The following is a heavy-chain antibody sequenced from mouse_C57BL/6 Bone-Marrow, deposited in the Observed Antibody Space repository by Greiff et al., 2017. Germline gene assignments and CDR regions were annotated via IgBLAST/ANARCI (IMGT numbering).Heavy chain of an antibody. J-gene: IGHJ4*01. CDR3: AQTSGSGAMDY. D-gene: IGHD1-1*01. Sequence: EVQLVESGPGLVKPSQTVFLTCTVTGISITTGNYRWSWIRQFPGNKLEWIGYIYYSGTITYNPSLTSRTTITRDTPTNQFFLEMNSLTAEDTATYYCAQTSGSGAMDYWGQGTSVTVSS. V-gene: IGHV3-5*01. CDR1: GISITTGNYR. CDR2: IYYSGTI.